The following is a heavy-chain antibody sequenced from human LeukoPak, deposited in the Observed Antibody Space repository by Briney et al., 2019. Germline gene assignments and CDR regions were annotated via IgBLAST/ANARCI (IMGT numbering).Heavy chain of an antibody. D-gene: IGHD2-15*01. CDR3: ARVGGYCSGGSCYRRNFDY. V-gene: IGHV4-34*01. J-gene: IGHJ4*02. CDR2: INHSGST. CDR1: GGSFSGYY. Sequence: SETLSLTCAVYGGSFSGYYWSWIRQPPGKGLEWIGEINHSGSTNYNPSLKSRVTISVDTSKNQFSLKLSSVTVADTAVYYCARVGGYCSGGSCYRRNFDYWGQGTLVTVSS.